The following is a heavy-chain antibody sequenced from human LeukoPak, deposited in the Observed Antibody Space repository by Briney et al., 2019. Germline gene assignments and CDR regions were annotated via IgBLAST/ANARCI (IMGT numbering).Heavy chain of an antibody. CDR1: GITFSSYA. J-gene: IGHJ4*02. Sequence: GGSLRLSCAASGITFSSYAMHWVRQAPGKGLEWVAVISYDGSKKYYADSVKGRFTISRDNSKNTLYLQMNSLRAEDTAVYYCARVMGRYCSSTSCYVDYWGQGTLVTVSS. V-gene: IGHV3-30*04. D-gene: IGHD2-2*01. CDR3: ARVMGRYCSSTSCYVDY. CDR2: ISYDGSKK.